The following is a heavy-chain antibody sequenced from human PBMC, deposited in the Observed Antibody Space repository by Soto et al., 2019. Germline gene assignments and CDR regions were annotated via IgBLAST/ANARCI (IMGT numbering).Heavy chain of an antibody. CDR3: TTDSTQTLRDGVSCYSIHTKIHDS. D-gene: IGHD2-15*01. CDR2: IKSKTDGGTT. V-gene: IGHV3-15*01. Sequence: EVQLVESGGGLVEPGGSLRLSCAGSGFSFSNAWMSWVRQAPGKGLEWVGRIKSKTDGGTTDYIAPVKDRFTISIDDAISMLHQQINSLKTEDTAMYYCTTDSTQTLRDGVSCYSIHTKIHDSWAQGTLVTVSS. J-gene: IGHJ4*02. CDR1: GFSFSNAW.